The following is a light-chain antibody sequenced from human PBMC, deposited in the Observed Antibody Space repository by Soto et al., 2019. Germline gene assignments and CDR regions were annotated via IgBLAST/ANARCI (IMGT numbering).Light chain of an antibody. CDR1: QTVTSNY. Sequence: EVVLTQTPGTLSLSPGERATLSCWASQTVTSNYLAWYQQKPGQAPRLLIFGASIRVTGIPDRFIGSGSGTDFTLTISRLEPEDFAVYYCQQYGSSGTFGQGTKVDI. J-gene: IGKJ1*01. CDR2: GAS. V-gene: IGKV3-20*01. CDR3: QQYGSSGT.